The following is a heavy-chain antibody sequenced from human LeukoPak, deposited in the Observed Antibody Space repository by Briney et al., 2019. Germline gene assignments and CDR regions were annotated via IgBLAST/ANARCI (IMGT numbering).Heavy chain of an antibody. CDR1: AASVNNYY. V-gene: IGHV4-59*02. J-gene: IGHJ6*02. CDR3: ARVAARYVGMDV. CDR2: IYYSGST. Sequence: PSETLSLTCTVSAASVNNYYWSWVRQPPGKGLEWIGYIYYSGSTNYNPSLKSRVTISVDTSKKQVSLNLSSVTAADTAVYYCARVAARYVGMDVWGQGTTVTVSS. D-gene: IGHD6-6*01.